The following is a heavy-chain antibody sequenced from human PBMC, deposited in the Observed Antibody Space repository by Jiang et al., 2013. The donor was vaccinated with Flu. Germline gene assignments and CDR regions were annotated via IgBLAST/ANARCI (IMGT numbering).Heavy chain of an antibody. Sequence: KPSETLSLTCAVYGGSFSSYYWGWIRQPPGKGLEWIGSIYYSGSTYYNPSLKSRVTISVDTSKNQFSLKLSSVTAADTAVYYCASCPDSGGYYPYWYFDLWGRGTLVTVSS. CDR2: IYYSGST. J-gene: IGHJ2*01. D-gene: IGHD3-22*01. CDR1: GGSFSSYY. V-gene: IGHV4-39*01. CDR3: ASCPDSGGYYPYWYFDL.